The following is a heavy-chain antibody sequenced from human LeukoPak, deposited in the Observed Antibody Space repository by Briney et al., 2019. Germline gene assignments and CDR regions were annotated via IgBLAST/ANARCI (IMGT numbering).Heavy chain of an antibody. D-gene: IGHD4-17*01. V-gene: IGHV4-39*01. J-gene: IGHJ4*02. CDR3: ATPAGPFGDYDN. Sequence: SETLSLTCTVSGGSISSKSHYWGWIRQPPGKGLEWIGSIYYSGTTYYSPSLKSRVTISVDTSKNQFSLKLSSVTAADTAVYYCATPAGPFGDYDNWGQGTPCTVSS. CDR2: IYYSGTT. CDR1: GGSISSKSHY.